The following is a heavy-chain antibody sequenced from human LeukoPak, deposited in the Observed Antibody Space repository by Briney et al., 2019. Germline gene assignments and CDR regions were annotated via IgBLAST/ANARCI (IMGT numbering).Heavy chain of an antibody. CDR3: AKRGDGYNSGAFDI. CDR2: IINSGVST. J-gene: IGHJ3*02. V-gene: IGHV3-23*01. Sequence: GGSLRLSCAASGFTFTNYAMSWVRQAPGKGLEWVSEIINSGVSTYLADSVQGRFTIPRDDSVNTLYLQMSRLRAEDTAVYFCAKRGDGYNSGAFDIWGQGTMVTVSS. D-gene: IGHD5-24*01. CDR1: GFTFTNYA.